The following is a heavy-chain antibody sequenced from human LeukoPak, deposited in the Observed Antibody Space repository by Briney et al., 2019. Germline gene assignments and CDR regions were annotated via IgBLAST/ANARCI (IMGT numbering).Heavy chain of an antibody. CDR3: ARNIWFGESADAFDI. CDR1: RYTFTGYY. CDR2: INPNSGGT. V-gene: IGHV1-2*02. Sequence: ASVKVSCKASRYTFTGYYMHWVRQAPGQGLEWMGWINPNSGGTDYAQKFQGRVTMTRDTSISTAYMELSRLRSDDTAVYYCARNIWFGESADAFDIWGQGTMVTVSS. J-gene: IGHJ3*02. D-gene: IGHD3-10*01.